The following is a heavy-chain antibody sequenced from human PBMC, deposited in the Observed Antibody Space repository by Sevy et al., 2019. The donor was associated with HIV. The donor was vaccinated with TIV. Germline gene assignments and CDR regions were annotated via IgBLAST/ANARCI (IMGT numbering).Heavy chain of an antibody. CDR3: ARELGYSSGWQVFDY. D-gene: IGHD6-19*01. V-gene: IGHV3-33*01. CDR1: GFTVSRYG. CDR2: IWYDGSNK. J-gene: IGHJ4*02. Sequence: GGSLRLSCAASGFTVSRYGMHWVRQAPGKGLEWVAVIWYDGSNKYYADSVKGRFTISRDNSKNTLYLQMNSLRAEDTAVYYCARELGYSSGWQVFDYWGQGTLVTVSS.